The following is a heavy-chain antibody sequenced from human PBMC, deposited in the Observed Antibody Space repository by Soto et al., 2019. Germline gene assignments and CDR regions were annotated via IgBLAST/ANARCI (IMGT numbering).Heavy chain of an antibody. CDR1: GFTFSSHG. Sequence: QVQLVESGGGVVQPGRSLRLSCEASGFTFSSHGMHWVRQAPGKGLEWVAVIWYDGSNKYYADSVKGRFTISRDDSKNTLYLQMNSLRAEDTAVYYCASSSLGELSWFSGYWGQGTLVNVSS. CDR3: ASSSLGELSWFSGY. CDR2: IWYDGSNK. V-gene: IGHV3-33*01. D-gene: IGHD3-16*02. J-gene: IGHJ4*02.